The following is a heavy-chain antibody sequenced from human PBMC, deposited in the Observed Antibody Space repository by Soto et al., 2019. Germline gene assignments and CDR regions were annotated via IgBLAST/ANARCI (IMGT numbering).Heavy chain of an antibody. CDR3: ARVRTVDDAFDI. CDR2: ISSSSSYI. CDR1: GFTFSSYS. D-gene: IGHD7-27*01. Sequence: GGSLRLSCAASGFTFSSYSMNWVRQAPGKGLEWVSSISSSSSYIYYADSVKGRFTISRDNAKNSLYLQMNSLRAEDTAVYYCARVRTVDDAFDICGQGTMVTVSS. J-gene: IGHJ3*02. V-gene: IGHV3-21*01.